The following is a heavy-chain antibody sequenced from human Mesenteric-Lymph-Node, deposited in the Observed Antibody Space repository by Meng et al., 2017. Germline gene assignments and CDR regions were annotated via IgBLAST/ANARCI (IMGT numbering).Heavy chain of an antibody. D-gene: IGHD2-2*01. CDR3: AREDISITCCSFDY. J-gene: IGHJ4*02. CDR2: ISAYNGNT. CDR1: GYTFTSYG. V-gene: IGHV1-18*01. Sequence: ASVQVSCKASGYTFTSYGISWVRQAPGQGLEWMGWISAYNGNTNYAQKLQGRVTMTTDTSTSTAYMELRSLRSDDTAVYYCAREDISITCCSFDYWGQGTLVTVSS.